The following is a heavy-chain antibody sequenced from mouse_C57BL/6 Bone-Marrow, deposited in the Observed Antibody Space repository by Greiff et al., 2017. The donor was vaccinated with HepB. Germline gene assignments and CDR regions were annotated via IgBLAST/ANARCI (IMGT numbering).Heavy chain of an antibody. J-gene: IGHJ4*01. CDR1: GFTFSSYG. D-gene: IGHD1-1*01. Sequence: EVQLVESGGDLVKPGGSLKLSCAASGFTFSSYGMSWVRQTPDKRLEWVATISSGGSYTYYPDSVKGRFTISRDNAKNTLYLQMSSLKSEDTAMYYCARHFHYYGSRYYAMDYWGQGTSVTVSS. V-gene: IGHV5-6*01. CDR2: ISSGGSYT. CDR3: ARHFHYYGSRYYAMDY.